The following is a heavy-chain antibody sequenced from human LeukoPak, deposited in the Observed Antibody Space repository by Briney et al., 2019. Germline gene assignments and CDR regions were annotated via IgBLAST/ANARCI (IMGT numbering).Heavy chain of an antibody. CDR3: ARDWVGDFWSGYHDY. Sequence: LRLSCAASGFTFSSYAMSWIRQHPGKGLEWIGYIYYSGSTYYNPSLKSRVTISVDTSKNQFSLKLSSVTAADTAVYYCARDWVGDFWSGYHDYWGQGTLVTVSS. CDR1: GFTFSSYA. V-gene: IGHV4-31*02. CDR2: IYYSGST. J-gene: IGHJ4*02. D-gene: IGHD3-3*01.